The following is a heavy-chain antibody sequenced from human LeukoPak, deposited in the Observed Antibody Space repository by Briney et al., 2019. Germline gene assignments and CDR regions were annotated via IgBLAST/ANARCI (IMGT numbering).Heavy chain of an antibody. V-gene: IGHV4-59*01. J-gene: IGHJ3*02. CDR2: IYYSGST. CDR1: GGSISSYF. Sequence: PSKTLSLTCTVFGGSISSYFWSWIRQPPGKGLEWIGYIYYSGSTNYNPSLKSRVTISVDTSKNQFSLRLSSVTAADTAVYYCARDLHDAFDIWGQGTVVTVSS. CDR3: ARDLHDAFDI.